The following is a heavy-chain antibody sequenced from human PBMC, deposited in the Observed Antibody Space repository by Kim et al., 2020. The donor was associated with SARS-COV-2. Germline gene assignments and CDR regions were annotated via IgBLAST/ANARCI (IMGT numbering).Heavy chain of an antibody. Sequence: GGSLRLSCTASGFTFGDYAMSWFRQAPGKGLEWVGFIRSKAYGGTTEYAASVKGRFTISRDDSKSIAYLQMNSLKTEDTAVYYCTRDGEYYDYVWGSYRPLDYWGQGTLVTVSS. D-gene: IGHD3-16*02. CDR3: TRDGEYYDYVWGSYRPLDY. V-gene: IGHV3-49*03. CDR1: GFTFGDYA. CDR2: IRSKAYGGTT. J-gene: IGHJ4*02.